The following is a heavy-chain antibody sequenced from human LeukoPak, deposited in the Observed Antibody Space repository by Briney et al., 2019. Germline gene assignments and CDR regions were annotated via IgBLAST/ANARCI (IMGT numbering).Heavy chain of an antibody. D-gene: IGHD6-13*01. CDR3: AKSVIAAAGTFDY. V-gene: IGHV3-23*01. CDR1: GFTFSSYA. Sequence: PGGSLRLSCAASGFTFSSYAMSWVRQAPGKGLEWVSAISNSGGSTYHADSVKGRFTISRDNSKNTLYLQMNSLRAEDTAVYYCAKSVIAAAGTFDYWGQGTLVTVSS. J-gene: IGHJ4*02. CDR2: ISNSGGST.